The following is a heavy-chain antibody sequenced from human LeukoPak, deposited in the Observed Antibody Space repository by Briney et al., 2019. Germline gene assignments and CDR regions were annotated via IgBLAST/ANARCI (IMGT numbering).Heavy chain of an antibody. D-gene: IGHD3-22*01. CDR2: IYHSGST. CDR1: GHSISSGYY. V-gene: IGHV4-38-2*01. Sequence: PSETLSLTCAVSGHSISSGYYWGWIRQPPGKGLEWIGSIYHSGSTYYNPSLKSRVTISVDTSKNQFSLKLSSVTAADTAVYYCARQSSSIDYYDSSGYYYGVAFDIWGQGTMVTVSS. CDR3: ARQSSSIDYYDSSGYYYGVAFDI. J-gene: IGHJ3*02.